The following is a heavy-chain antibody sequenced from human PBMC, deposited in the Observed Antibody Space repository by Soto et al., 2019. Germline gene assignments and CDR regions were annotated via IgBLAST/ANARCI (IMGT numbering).Heavy chain of an antibody. V-gene: IGHV3-74*01. CDR1: RFTFSSYC. J-gene: IGHJ6*02. CDR2: IKSDGSST. CDR3: ARQREGYYYGLDV. Sequence: EERLVESGGGSVQPGGSLRLSCAASRFTFSSYCMYWVRQAPGKGLVWVSRIKSDGSSTRYADSVKGRFSISRDNSQSTLYLQMKTLGAEDTAVYYWARQREGYYYGLDVWGQGTTVTVSS. D-gene: IGHD1-26*01.